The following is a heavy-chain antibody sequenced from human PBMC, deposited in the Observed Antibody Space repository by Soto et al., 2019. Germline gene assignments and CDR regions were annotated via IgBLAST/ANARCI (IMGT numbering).Heavy chain of an antibody. Sequence: EVPLVESGGGLVQPGGSLRLSCAASGFTFSDYSMNWVRQAPGKGLEWLSYISSSSNSIYYADSVKGRFTISRDNAKNSVNLQMNSLRAEDTAVYYCARDHISSGSLVDYWGQGTLVTVSS. J-gene: IGHJ4*02. CDR1: GFTFSDYS. CDR3: ARDHISSGSLVDY. CDR2: ISSSSNSI. D-gene: IGHD6-19*01. V-gene: IGHV3-48*01.